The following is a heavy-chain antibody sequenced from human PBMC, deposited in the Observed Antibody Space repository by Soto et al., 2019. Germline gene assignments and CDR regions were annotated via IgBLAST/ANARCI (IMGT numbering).Heavy chain of an antibody. CDR2: INSDGIST. J-gene: IGHJ4*02. D-gene: IGHD2-21*02. Sequence: EVQLVESGGGLVQPGGSLRLSCAASGFTFSSYWMHWVRQAPGKGLVWVSRINSDGISTSYADSVKGRFTISRDNAKNTLYLQMNSLRAEDTAVYYCARPNLAYCGGDCPVGDYWGQGTLVTVSS. V-gene: IGHV3-74*01. CDR3: ARPNLAYCGGDCPVGDY. CDR1: GFTFSSYW.